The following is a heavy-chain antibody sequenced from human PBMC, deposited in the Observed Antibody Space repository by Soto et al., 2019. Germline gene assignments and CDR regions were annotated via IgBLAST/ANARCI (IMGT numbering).Heavy chain of an antibody. V-gene: IGHV3-21*01. D-gene: IGHD3-10*01. Sequence: GGSLRLSCAASGFTFSSYSMNWVRQAPGKGLEWVSSISSSSSYIYYADSVKGRFTISRDNAKNSLYLQMNSLRAEDTAVYYCARDYYYGSGSYYNRPGGLGHYYGMDVWGQGTTVTVSS. CDR2: ISSSSSYI. CDR3: ARDYYYGSGSYYNRPGGLGHYYGMDV. J-gene: IGHJ6*02. CDR1: GFTFSSYS.